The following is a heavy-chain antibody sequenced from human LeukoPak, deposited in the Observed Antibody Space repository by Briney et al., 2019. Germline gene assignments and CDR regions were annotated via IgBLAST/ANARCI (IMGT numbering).Heavy chain of an antibody. Sequence: GESRNISCKSSGYIFTTYWIGWVRQMPGKALELMRIIYHCTSDARNSPSFQSQGTLSVDRSIPTAFLQWSSLQGSDTAMYYCARGFSSSSGGKVNWFDPWGQGSLVTVSS. J-gene: IGHJ5*02. CDR3: ARGFSSSSGGKVNWFDP. V-gene: IGHV5-51*01. CDR2: IYHCTSDA. CDR1: GYIFTTYW. D-gene: IGHD6-6*01.